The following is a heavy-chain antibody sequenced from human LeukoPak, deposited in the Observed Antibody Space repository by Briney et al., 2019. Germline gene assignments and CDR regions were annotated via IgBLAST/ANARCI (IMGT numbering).Heavy chain of an antibody. V-gene: IGHV4-34*01. CDR2: INHSGST. J-gene: IGHJ3*02. CDR1: GGSFSGYY. Sequence: SETLSLTCAVYGGSFSGYYWSWIRQPPGKGLEWIGEINHSGSTNYNPSLKSRVTISVDTSKNQFSLKLSSVTAPDTAVYYCARGPYYDFWSGYYNAFDIWGQGTMVTVSS. CDR3: ARGPYYDFWSGYYNAFDI. D-gene: IGHD3-3*01.